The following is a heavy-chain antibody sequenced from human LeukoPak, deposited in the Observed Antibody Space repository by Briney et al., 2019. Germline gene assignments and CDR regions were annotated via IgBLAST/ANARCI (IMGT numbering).Heavy chain of an antibody. Sequence: SETLSLTCTVSGGSISSYYWSWIRQPAGKGLEWIGRISSSGSTIYNPSLKSRVTMSVDTSKNQFSLKLSSVTAADTAVYYCARTRSSGRGELVDSWGQGTLVTVSS. CDR2: ISSSGST. CDR3: ARTRSSGRGELVDS. CDR1: GGSISSYY. V-gene: IGHV4-4*07. J-gene: IGHJ4*02. D-gene: IGHD3-22*01.